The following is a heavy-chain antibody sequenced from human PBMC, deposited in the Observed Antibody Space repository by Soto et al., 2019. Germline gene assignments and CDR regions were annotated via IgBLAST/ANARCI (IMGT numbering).Heavy chain of an antibody. J-gene: IGHJ4*02. CDR3: ATRTQYYDSSGFDY. D-gene: IGHD3-22*01. CDR2: FDPEDGET. Sequence: ASVKVSCKVSGYTLTELSMHWVRQAPGKGLEWMGGFDPEDGETIYAQKFQGRVTMTEDTSTDTAYMELSSLRSEDTAVYYCATRTQYYDSSGFDYWGQGTLVTVSS. V-gene: IGHV1-24*01. CDR1: GYTLTELS.